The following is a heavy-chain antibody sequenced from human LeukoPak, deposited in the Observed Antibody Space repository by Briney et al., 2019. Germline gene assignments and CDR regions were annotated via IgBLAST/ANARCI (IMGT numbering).Heavy chain of an antibody. Sequence: GGSLRLSCAVSGFIVSNNYMSWVRQAPGKGLEYVSVMYTGGNTHYADSVKGRFTISRDNSKNMPYLQMNSLRVDDTAVYYCARDDFDYWGQGTLVTVSS. J-gene: IGHJ4*02. CDR2: MYTGGNT. V-gene: IGHV3-53*01. CDR3: ARDDFDY. CDR1: GFIVSNNY.